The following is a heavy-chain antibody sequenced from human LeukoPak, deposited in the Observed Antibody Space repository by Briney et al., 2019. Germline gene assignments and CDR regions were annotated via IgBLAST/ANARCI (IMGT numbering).Heavy chain of an antibody. CDR2: ISSSSSNI. Sequence: GGSPRLSCAASGFTFSSYSMNWVRQAPGKGLEWGSSISSSSSNIYYADSVKGRFTISRDNAKNSLYLQMNSRRAEDTAVYYCARDHSGYESGYWGQGTLVTVSS. CDR3: ARDHSGYESGY. CDR1: GFTFSSYS. V-gene: IGHV3-21*01. D-gene: IGHD5-12*01. J-gene: IGHJ4*02.